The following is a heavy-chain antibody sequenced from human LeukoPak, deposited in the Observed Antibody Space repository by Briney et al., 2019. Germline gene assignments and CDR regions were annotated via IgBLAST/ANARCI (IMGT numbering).Heavy chain of an antibody. CDR2: IYYSGST. D-gene: IGHD3-22*01. CDR1: GGSISSGDYY. V-gene: IGHV4-31*03. CDR3: ARDHYIPYYYDSSGYRPYYYYGMDV. Sequence: SETLSLTCTVSGGSISSGDYYWSWIRQHPGKGLEWIGYIYYSGSTYYNPSLKSRVTISVDTSKNQFSLKLSSVTAADTAVYYCARDHYIPYYYDSSGYRPYYYYGMDVWGQGTTVTVSS. J-gene: IGHJ6*02.